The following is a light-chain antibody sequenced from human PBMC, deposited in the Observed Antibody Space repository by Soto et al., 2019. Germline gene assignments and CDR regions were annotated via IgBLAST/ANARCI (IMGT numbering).Light chain of an antibody. CDR3: SSYAGSNNHWV. CDR2: EVS. V-gene: IGLV2-8*01. CDR1: SSDVGDYNY. Sequence: QSALTQPPSASGSPGQSVTISCTGTSSDVGDYNYVSWYQQHPGKAPKLMIYEVSKRPSGVPDRFSGSKSGNTASLTVSGLQAEDEADYYCSSYAGSNNHWVFGGGTKLTVL. J-gene: IGLJ3*02.